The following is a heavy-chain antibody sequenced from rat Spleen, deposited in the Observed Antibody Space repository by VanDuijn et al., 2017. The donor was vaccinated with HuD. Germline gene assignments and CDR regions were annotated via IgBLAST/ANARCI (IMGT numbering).Heavy chain of an antibody. J-gene: IGHJ3*01. V-gene: IGHV3-1*01. Sequence: EVQLQESGPGLVKPSQSLSLTCSVTGYSITSGYGWNWIRKFPGNKMEWMAYISYSGSTGYNPSLKSRISITRDTSKNQFFLHLNSVTTEDTATYFCARSSYSAGSWRPFAYWGPGTLVTVSS. D-gene: IGHD5-1*01. CDR3: ARSSYSAGSWRPFAY. CDR2: ISYSGST. CDR1: GYSITSGY.